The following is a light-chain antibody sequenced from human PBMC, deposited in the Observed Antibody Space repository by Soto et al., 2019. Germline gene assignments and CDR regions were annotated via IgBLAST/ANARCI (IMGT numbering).Light chain of an antibody. CDR2: GTS. J-gene: IGKJ5*01. V-gene: IGKV1-39*01. CDR1: QAINTY. CDR3: QQSYSTLLIT. Sequence: DIQMTQAPSFLSASVGDRVTISCRASQAINTYLNWYQQKPGKAPKLLIYGTSDLQHGVPSRFLGGGSGTDFTLTISSLKPEDFATYYCQQSYSTLLITFGQGTRLEV.